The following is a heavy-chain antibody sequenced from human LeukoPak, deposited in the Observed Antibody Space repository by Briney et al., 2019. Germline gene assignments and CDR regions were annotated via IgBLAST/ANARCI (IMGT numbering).Heavy chain of an antibody. CDR1: GFTLDDYA. V-gene: IGHV3-9*03. CDR3: AKGTYYDFWSGYSFDP. CDR2: IRWNSGNI. D-gene: IGHD3-3*01. J-gene: IGHJ5*02. Sequence: GGSLRLXCAASGFTLDDYAMQWVRHAPGKGLEWDSGIRWNSGNIGYADSVKRRFTISRDNAKKSLYLQMNSLRAEDMALYYCAKGTYYDFWSGYSFDPWGQGTLVTASS.